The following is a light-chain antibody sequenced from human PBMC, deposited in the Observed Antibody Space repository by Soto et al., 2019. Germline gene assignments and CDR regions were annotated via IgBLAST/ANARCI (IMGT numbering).Light chain of an antibody. CDR2: GAS. J-gene: IGKJ2*01. CDR3: QQYNNWPMYT. V-gene: IGKV3-15*01. CDR1: QSVRSN. Sequence: EIVMTQSPATLSVSPGERATLSCRASQSVRSNLAWYQQKPGQAPRVLIYGASTRVTGIPARFSGSGSGTEFTLTINSLQSEDFAVYYCQQYNNWPMYTFGQGTKLEIK.